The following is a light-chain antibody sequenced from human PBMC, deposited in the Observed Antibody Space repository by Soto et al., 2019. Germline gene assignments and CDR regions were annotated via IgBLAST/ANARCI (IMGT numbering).Light chain of an antibody. V-gene: IGKV3-15*01. CDR2: GAS. CDR1: QSVSSN. CDR3: QQYDNWPQT. Sequence: EIVMTQSPATLSVSPGERATLSCWASQSVSSNLAWYQQKPGQAPRLLIYGASTRATGIPARFSGTGSGTDSTLTVSSLQSEDFAVYYCQQYDNWPQTFGQGTKVDIK. J-gene: IGKJ1*01.